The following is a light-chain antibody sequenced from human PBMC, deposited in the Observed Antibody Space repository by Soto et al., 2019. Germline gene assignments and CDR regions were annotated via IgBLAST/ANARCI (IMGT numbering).Light chain of an antibody. Sequence: EIVFTQSPGTLSLSPGERATLSCRASQSVSSSYLAWYQQKPGQAPRRLIYGASSRATGIPDRFSGSGSGTDFTLTISSLEPEDFAVYYCQQRSNWPPSITFGQGTRLEIK. CDR1: QSVSSSY. CDR2: GAS. J-gene: IGKJ5*01. CDR3: QQRSNWPPSIT. V-gene: IGKV3D-20*02.